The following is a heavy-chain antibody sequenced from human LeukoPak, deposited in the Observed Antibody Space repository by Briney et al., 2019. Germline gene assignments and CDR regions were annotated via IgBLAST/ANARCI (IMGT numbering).Heavy chain of an antibody. CDR2: IYYSGST. D-gene: IGHD3-22*01. Sequence: SETLSLTCTVSGGSISSYYRSWIRQPPEKGLEWIGYIYYSGSTNYNPSLKSRVTISVDTSKNQFSLKLSSVTAADTAVYYCARDRYYSDSSGYYSRGFDYWGQGTLVTVSS. V-gene: IGHV4-59*01. CDR3: ARDRYYSDSSGYYSRGFDY. CDR1: GGSISSYY. J-gene: IGHJ4*02.